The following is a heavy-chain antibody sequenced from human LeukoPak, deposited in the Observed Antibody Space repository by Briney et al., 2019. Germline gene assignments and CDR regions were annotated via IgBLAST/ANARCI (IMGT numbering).Heavy chain of an antibody. J-gene: IGHJ6*02. CDR2: MPQDGSNE. Sequence: GGSLRLSCPVSGISVSSYAVHWVRQAPGKGLEWVAVMPQDGSNEHYADSVKGRFTISRDMSKNTVFLLMNSLRGEDTAVYYCARAGSSGSYYMYYGMDVWGQGTTVVISS. V-gene: IGHV3-30*04. CDR3: ARAGSSGSYYMYYGMDV. CDR1: GISVSSYA. D-gene: IGHD6-19*01.